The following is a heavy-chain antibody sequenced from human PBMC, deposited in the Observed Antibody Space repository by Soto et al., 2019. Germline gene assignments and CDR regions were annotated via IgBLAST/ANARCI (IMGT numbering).Heavy chain of an antibody. CDR2: IIPIFGTA. V-gene: IGHV1-69*13. D-gene: IGHD3-22*01. Sequence: ASVKVSCKASGGTFSSYAISWVRQAPGQGLEWMGGIIPIFGTANYAQKFQGRVTITADESTSTAYMELSSLRSDDTAVYYCAMSYYYDSSGYYPRDYWGQGTLVTVSS. CDR1: GGTFSSYA. CDR3: AMSYYYDSSGYYPRDY. J-gene: IGHJ4*02.